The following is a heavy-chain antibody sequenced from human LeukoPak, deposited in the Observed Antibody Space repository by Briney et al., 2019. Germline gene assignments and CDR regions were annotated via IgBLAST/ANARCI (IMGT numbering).Heavy chain of an antibody. J-gene: IGHJ4*02. Sequence: ASVKVSCKASGYTFTSYYMHWVRQAPGQGLEWMGIINPSGGSTSYAQKFKGRDTMTRDTSTSTVYMELSSLRSEDTAVYYCARAGTMAGISVDYWGQGTLVTVSS. D-gene: IGHD4/OR15-4a*01. CDR1: GYTFTSYY. CDR2: INPSGGST. CDR3: ARAGTMAGISVDY. V-gene: IGHV1-46*01.